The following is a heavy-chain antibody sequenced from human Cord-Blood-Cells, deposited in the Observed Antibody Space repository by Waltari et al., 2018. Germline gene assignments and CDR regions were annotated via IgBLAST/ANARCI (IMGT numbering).Heavy chain of an antibody. CDR2: IYHSGST. Sequence: QLQLQESGSGLVKPSQNLSLTCAVSGGSISSGGYPWSWTGQPPGKGLEWIGYIYHSGSTYYNPSLKSRVTISVDRSKNQFSLKLSSVTAADTAVYYCARGDENGGKYWFDPWGQGTLVTVSS. CDR3: ARGDENGGKYWFDP. CDR1: GGSISSGGYP. J-gene: IGHJ5*02. V-gene: IGHV4-30-2*01. D-gene: IGHD2-15*01.